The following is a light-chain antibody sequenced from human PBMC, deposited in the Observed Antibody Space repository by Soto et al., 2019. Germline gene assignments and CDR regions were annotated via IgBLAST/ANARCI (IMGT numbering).Light chain of an antibody. CDR3: QQYGSSPRT. CDR2: GAS. V-gene: IGKV3-20*01. J-gene: IGKJ1*01. Sequence: EIALTQSPCPLYLPPGERATLSCSASQSVSSSYLAWYQQKPGQAPRLLIYGASSRATGIPDRFSGSGSGTDFTLTISRLEPEDFAVYYCQQYGSSPRTFGQGTKVDIK. CDR1: QSVSSSY.